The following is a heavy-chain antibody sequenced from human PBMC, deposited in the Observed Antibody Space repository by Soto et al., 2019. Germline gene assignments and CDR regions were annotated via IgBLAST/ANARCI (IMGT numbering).Heavy chain of an antibody. J-gene: IGHJ4*02. CDR3: VMIRGAANYFDF. CDR2: IYTSGST. Sequence: WGTLSLTCTVSGDSMTKYSMSWIRQPAGKGLEWIGRIYTSGSTNYNPSLKCRVTMSIDTSNMHFSLSLKSVTAADTAVYYCVMIRGAANYFDFWGPAPLVT. CDR1: GDSMTKYS. V-gene: IGHV4-4*07. D-gene: IGHD3-10*01.